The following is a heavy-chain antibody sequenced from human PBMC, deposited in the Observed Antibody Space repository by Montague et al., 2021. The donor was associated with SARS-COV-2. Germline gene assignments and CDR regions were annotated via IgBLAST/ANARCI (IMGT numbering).Heavy chain of an antibody. CDR2: IYNSGST. CDR3: ARLAMYYYESSGYA. D-gene: IGHD3-22*01. J-gene: IGHJ5*02. V-gene: IGHV4-31*03. Sequence: TLSLTRNVSGGSLSSGGYYWSWIRQHPGKGLEWIGYIYNSGSTYYNPSLKGRLTISLDTSQNQFSLKLSSVTAADTAVYYCARLAMYYYESSGYAWGQGTLVTVSS. CDR1: GGSLSSGGYY.